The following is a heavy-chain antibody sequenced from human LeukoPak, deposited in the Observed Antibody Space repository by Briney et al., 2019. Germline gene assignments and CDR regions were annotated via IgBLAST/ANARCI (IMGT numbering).Heavy chain of an antibody. J-gene: IGHJ4*02. CDR2: INPNSGGT. CDR1: GYTFTGYY. CDR3: ARDPDMSSSRKYYFDY. D-gene: IGHD6-13*01. V-gene: IGHV1-2*06. Sequence: ASVKVSCKASGYTFTGYYMHWVRQAPGQGLEWMGRINPNSGGTNYAQKFQGRVTMTRDTSISTAYMELSRLRSDDTAVYHCARDPDMSSSRKYYFDYWGQGTLVTVSS.